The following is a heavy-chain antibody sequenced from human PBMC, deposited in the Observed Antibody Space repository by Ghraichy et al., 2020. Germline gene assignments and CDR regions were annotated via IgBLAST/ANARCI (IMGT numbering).Heavy chain of an antibody. Sequence: SETLSLTCTVSGGSISSGGYYWSWIRQHPGKGLEWIGYIYYSGSTYYNPSLKSRVTISVDTSKNQFSLKLSSVTAAATAVYYCASWNYYGSGSYDRGYNWFDPWGQGTLVTVSS. CDR1: GGSISSGGYY. V-gene: IGHV4-31*03. J-gene: IGHJ5*02. CDR3: ASWNYYGSGSYDRGYNWFDP. CDR2: IYYSGST. D-gene: IGHD3-10*01.